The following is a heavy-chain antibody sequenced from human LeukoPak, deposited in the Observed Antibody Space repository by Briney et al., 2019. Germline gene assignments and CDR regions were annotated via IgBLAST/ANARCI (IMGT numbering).Heavy chain of an antibody. CDR2: TYYRSKWYN. CDR3: ARAYYYYYMDV. Sequence: SQTLSLTCAISGDSVSSNSASWSWIRQSPSRGLEWLGRTYYRSKWYNDYAVSVKSRITINPDTSKNQFSLQLSSVTPEDTAVYYCARAYYYYYMDVWGKGTTVTVSS. D-gene: IGHD2-21*01. J-gene: IGHJ6*03. CDR1: GDSVSSNSAS. V-gene: IGHV6-1*01.